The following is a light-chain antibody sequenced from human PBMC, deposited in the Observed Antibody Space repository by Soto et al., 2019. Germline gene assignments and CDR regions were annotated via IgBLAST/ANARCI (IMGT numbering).Light chain of an antibody. CDR3: SSYTSSTTLYV. J-gene: IGLJ1*01. V-gene: IGLV2-14*01. Sequence: QSALTHPASVSWSPGQSIAIACTGTSSDVGGYDYVSWYQQHPGKAPKLMIYEVSNRPSGISNRFSGSKSGNTASLTISGLQAEDEADYYCSSYTSSTTLYVFGTGTKVTVL. CDR2: EVS. CDR1: SSDVGGYDY.